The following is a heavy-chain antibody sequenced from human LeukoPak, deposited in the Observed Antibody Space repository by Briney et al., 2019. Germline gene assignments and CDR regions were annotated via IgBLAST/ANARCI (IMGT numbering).Heavy chain of an antibody. V-gene: IGHV1-2*02. D-gene: IGHD3-10*01. CDR2: IYPDSGGT. CDR1: GYTSTDYY. CDR3: ARGRSDYYLDS. J-gene: IGHJ4*02. Sequence: ASLKVSCKASGYTSTDYYMHWVRQAPGHGLEWMAWIYPDSGGTNYAQKFQGRVTMTRDTSISTAYMGLSRLTSDDTAVYYCARGRSDYYLDSWGQGTLVTVSS.